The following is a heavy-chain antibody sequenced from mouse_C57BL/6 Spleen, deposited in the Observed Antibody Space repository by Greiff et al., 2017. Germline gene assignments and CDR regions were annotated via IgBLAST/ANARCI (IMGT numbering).Heavy chain of an antibody. CDR2: ISSGGSYT. CDR1: GFTFSSYG. D-gene: IGHD2-4*01. J-gene: IGHJ2*01. Sequence: EVMLVESGGDLVKPGGSLKLSCAASGFTFSSYGMSWVRQTPDKRLEWVATISSGGSYTYYPDSVKGRFTISRDNAKNTLYLQMSSLKSEDTAMYYCARRDDYVDYWGQGTTLTVSS. CDR3: ARRDDYVDY. V-gene: IGHV5-6*02.